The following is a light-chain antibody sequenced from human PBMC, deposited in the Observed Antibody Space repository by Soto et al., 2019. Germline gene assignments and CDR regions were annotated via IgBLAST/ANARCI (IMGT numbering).Light chain of an antibody. CDR2: WAS. Sequence: DIVMTQSPDSLTVSLGERATINCRSSQSVLYSSNNKNYLAWYQQKPGQPPKLLIYWASTRESGVPDRCSGSGSGTDFTLTISSLQAEDVATYYCQQYYRSPWAFGQGTKVEIK. J-gene: IGKJ1*01. V-gene: IGKV4-1*01. CDR3: QQYYRSPWA. CDR1: QSVLYSSNNKNY.